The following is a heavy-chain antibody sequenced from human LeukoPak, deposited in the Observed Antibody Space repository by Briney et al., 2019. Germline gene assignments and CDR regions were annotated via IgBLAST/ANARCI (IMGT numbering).Heavy chain of an antibody. CDR3: AKDGGYYYDSSGYYPESV. V-gene: IGHV3-21*01. CDR2: ISSSSSYI. J-gene: IGHJ4*02. CDR1: GFTFSSYS. D-gene: IGHD3-22*01. Sequence: GGSLRLSCAASGFTFSSYSMNWVRQAPGKGLEWVSSISSSSSYIYYADSVKGRFTISRDNSKNTLYLQMNSLRAEDTAVYYCAKDGGYYYDSSGYYPESVWGQGTLVTVSS.